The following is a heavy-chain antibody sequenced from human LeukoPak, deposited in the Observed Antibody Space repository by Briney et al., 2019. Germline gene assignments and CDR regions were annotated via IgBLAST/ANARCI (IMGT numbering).Heavy chain of an antibody. Sequence: ASVKVSCKASGHTANTYGFIWIRQAPGQGLEWIGWIFSYTGQTKYADKFQGRVTMTTDTSKTIAYLDLRSLRSDDTAVYFCANVAKGRFFFYYMDVWGEGTTVTVS. CDR1: GHTANTYG. D-gene: IGHD3-3*01. CDR2: IFSYTGQT. V-gene: IGHV1-18*01. CDR3: ANVAKGRFFFYYMDV. J-gene: IGHJ6*03.